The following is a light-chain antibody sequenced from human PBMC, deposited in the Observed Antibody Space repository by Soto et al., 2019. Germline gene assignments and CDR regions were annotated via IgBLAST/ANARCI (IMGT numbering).Light chain of an antibody. CDR3: QQYGRSPPFT. Sequence: EIVMTQSPATLSVSPGERATLSCRASQSVSSNLAWYQQKPGQAPRLLIYGASTRATGIPARFSGSGSGIEFTLTISSLQSEDFAVYFCQQYGRSPPFTFGQGTKVEIK. CDR1: QSVSSN. CDR2: GAS. J-gene: IGKJ2*01. V-gene: IGKV3-15*01.